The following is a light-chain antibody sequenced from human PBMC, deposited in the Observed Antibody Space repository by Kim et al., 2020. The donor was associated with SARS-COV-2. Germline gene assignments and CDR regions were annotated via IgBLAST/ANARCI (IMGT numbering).Light chain of an antibody. CDR3: CSFTMNVTWV. V-gene: IGLV2-23*02. CDR1: LSDVGTFSL. CDR2: DIS. J-gene: IGLJ3*02. Sequence: GQSITISFSGTLSDVGTFSLISWYQQQPGKAPRLIIFDISQRPSGISGRFSGTKSGNTASLTISDLQPDDEADYFCCSFTMNVTWVFGGGTQLTVL.